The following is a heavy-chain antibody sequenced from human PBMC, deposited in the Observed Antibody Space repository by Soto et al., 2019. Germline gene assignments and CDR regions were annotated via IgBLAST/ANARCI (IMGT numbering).Heavy chain of an antibody. J-gene: IGHJ4*02. Sequence: PGGSLRLSCAASGFTFSNYAMSWVRQAPGKGLEWVSAISGSGGSTYYADSVKGRFTISRDNSKNTLYLQMNSLRAEDTAVYYCAKGVIAAAGTRYFDYWGQGTLVTVSS. CDR2: ISGSGGST. V-gene: IGHV3-23*01. D-gene: IGHD6-13*01. CDR3: AKGVIAAAGTRYFDY. CDR1: GFTFSNYA.